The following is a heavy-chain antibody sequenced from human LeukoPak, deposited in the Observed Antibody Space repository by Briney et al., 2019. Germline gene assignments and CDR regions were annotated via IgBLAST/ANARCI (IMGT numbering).Heavy chain of an antibody. Sequence: GGSLRLSCTASGFTFGGYAMSWVRQAPGKGLQWVSSISGGSEDTYYAGSVKGRFTISRDNSKTTLYLQMNGLRAEDTAVYYCARTIAQYSNSWLYFYYGLDVWGQGTTVTVSS. J-gene: IGHJ6*02. CDR2: ISGGSEDT. CDR3: ARTIAQYSNSWLYFYYGLDV. V-gene: IGHV3-23*01. CDR1: GFTFGGYA. D-gene: IGHD6-13*01.